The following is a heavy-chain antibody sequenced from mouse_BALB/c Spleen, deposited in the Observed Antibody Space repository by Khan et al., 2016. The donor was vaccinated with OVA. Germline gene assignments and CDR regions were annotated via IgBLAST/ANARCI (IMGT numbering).Heavy chain of an antibody. D-gene: IGHD2-2*01. CDR3: TRHGYVACFTY. CDR1: GYSFTTYY. J-gene: IGHJ3*01. V-gene: IGHV1S135*01. Sequence: VQLKQSGPELMKPGASVKISCMASGYSFTTYYIHWVMQSHGKSLEWIGYIDPFSGSTTYNQKFKGKATLTVDKSSSTAYIHLSNLTSEDSAVYYCTRHGYVACFTYWGQGTLVTVSA. CDR2: IDPFSGST.